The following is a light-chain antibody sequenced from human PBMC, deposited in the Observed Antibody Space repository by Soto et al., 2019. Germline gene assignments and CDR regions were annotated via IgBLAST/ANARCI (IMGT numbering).Light chain of an antibody. V-gene: IGLV3-9*01. Sequence: SYELTQPLSVSVALGQTARITCGGNNIGSKNVHWYQQKPGQAPVLVIYRDSNRPSGIPERFSGSNSGNTATLTISRAQAGDEADYYCQVWDRVFGTGTKVTVL. CDR2: RDS. CDR3: QVWDRV. CDR1: NIGSKN. J-gene: IGLJ1*01.